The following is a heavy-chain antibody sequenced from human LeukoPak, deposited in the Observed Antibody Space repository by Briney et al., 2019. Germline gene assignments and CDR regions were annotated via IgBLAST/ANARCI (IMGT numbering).Heavy chain of an antibody. V-gene: IGHV4-34*01. Sequence: PSETLSLTCAVYGGSFSGYYWSWIRQPPGKGLEWIGEINHSGSTNYNPSLKSRVTISVDTSKNQFSLKLSSVTAADTAVYYCARLGTGIAGNAHFLDDYWGQGTLVTVSS. J-gene: IGHJ4*02. CDR2: INHSGST. D-gene: IGHD1-20*01. CDR3: ARLGTGIAGNAHFLDDY. CDR1: GGSFSGYY.